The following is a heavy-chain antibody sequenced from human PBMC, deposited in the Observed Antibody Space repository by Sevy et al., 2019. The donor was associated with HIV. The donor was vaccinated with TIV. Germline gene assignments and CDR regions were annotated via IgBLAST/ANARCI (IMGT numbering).Heavy chain of an antibody. CDR2: IYYSGST. CDR3: ARQPRTQLSPFDY. J-gene: IGHJ4*02. CDR1: GGSISSGGYY. Sequence: SETLSLTCTVSGGSISSGGYYWSWIRQHPGKGLEWIGYIYYSGSTYYNPSLKSRVTISVDTSKNQFSMKLSSVTAADTAVYYCARQPRTQLSPFDYWGQGTLVTVSS. D-gene: IGHD5-18*01. V-gene: IGHV4-31*03.